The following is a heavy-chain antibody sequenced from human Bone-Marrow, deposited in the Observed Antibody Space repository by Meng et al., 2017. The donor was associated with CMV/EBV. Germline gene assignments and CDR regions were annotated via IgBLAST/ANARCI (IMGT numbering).Heavy chain of an antibody. Sequence: SQTLSLTCVISGDSVSSTRAAWNWIRQSPSRGLEWLGRTYYRSRWYNEYPASVKSRIIINPDTLKNQLSLQLNSVTPKDTAVYYCARGSLVAFDFWGQGTMVTVSS. J-gene: IGHJ3*01. V-gene: IGHV6-1*01. CDR1: GDSVSSTRAA. CDR3: ARGSLVAFDF. D-gene: IGHD2-8*02. CDR2: TYYRSRWYN.